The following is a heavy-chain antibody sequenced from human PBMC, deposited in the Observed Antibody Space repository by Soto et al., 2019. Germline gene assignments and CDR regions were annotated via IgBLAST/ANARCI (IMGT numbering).Heavy chain of an antibody. D-gene: IGHD3-22*01. J-gene: IGHJ6*02. CDR1: GGTFSSYT. CDR3: ARAVSSGYNPHHGYYYGMDV. CDR2: IIPILGIA. V-gene: IGHV1-69*02. Sequence: KVSFKASGGTFSSYTIKWVRQAPGQGLEWMGRIIPILGIANYAQKFQGRVTITADKSTSTAYMELSSLRSEDTAVYYCARAVSSGYNPHHGYYYGMDVWG.